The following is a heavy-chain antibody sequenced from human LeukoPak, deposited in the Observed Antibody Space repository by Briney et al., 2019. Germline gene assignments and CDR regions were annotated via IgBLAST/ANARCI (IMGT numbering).Heavy chain of an antibody. J-gene: IGHJ6*02. CDR1: GFTFSSYS. CDR2: ISSGNSITI. Sequence: PGGSLRLSCAASGFTFSSYSMNWVRQAPGKGLEWVSYISSGNSITIYYADSVKGRFTISRDNAKNSVFLQMNSLRDEDTAVYYCARYCSGGGCKLGYYYYGMDVWGQGTTVTVSS. V-gene: IGHV3-48*02. CDR3: ARYCSGGGCKLGYYYYGMDV. D-gene: IGHD2-15*01.